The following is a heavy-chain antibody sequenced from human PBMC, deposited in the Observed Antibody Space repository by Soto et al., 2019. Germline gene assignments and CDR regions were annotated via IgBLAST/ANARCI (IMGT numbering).Heavy chain of an antibody. CDR2: IYYSGST. CDR1: GGSISSGDYY. Sequence: QVQLQESGPGLVKPSQTLSLTCTVSGGSISSGDYYWSWIRQPPGKGLEWIGYIYYSGSTYYNPSIKSRVTVSGDTSRNQCSRKMSSVPAADTAVYYCARVGGFGATTIDYWGQGTLVTVSS. J-gene: IGHJ4*02. D-gene: IGHD3-10*01. V-gene: IGHV4-30-4*01. CDR3: ARVGGFGATTIDY.